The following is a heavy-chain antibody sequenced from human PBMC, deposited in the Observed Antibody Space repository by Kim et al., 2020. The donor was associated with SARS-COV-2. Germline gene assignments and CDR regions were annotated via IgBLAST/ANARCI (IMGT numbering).Heavy chain of an antibody. V-gene: IGHV3-74*01. CDR2: GRST. D-gene: IGHD2-15*01. CDR3: ASGLTPGQY. Sequence: GRSTSYADAVKGRFTISRDTAKTTLYLQRNSLSAEDTAEYCCASGLTPGQYWGQGTLVTVSS. J-gene: IGHJ4*02.